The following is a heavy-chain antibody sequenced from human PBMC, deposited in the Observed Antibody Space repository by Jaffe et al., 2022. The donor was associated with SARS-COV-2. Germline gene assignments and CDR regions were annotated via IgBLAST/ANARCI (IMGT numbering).Heavy chain of an antibody. D-gene: IGHD6-13*01. CDR1: GFTFSSYA. CDR2: ISGSGGST. CDR3: AKARPPIASHSSSWYPKGSFFDY. J-gene: IGHJ4*02. V-gene: IGHV3-23*01. Sequence: EVQLLESGGGLVQPGGSLRLSCAASGFTFSSYAMSWVRQAPGKGLEWVSAISGSGGSTYYADSVKGRFTISRDNSKNTLYLQMNSLRAEDTAVYYCAKARPPIASHSSSWYPKGSFFDYWGQGTLVTVSS.